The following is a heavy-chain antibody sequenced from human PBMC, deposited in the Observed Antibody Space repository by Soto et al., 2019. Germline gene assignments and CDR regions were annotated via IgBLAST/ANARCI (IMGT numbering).Heavy chain of an antibody. CDR1: GFTFSSYA. D-gene: IGHD3-3*01. CDR2: ISGSGFST. V-gene: IGHV3-23*01. CDR3: VPVHDFWSGHPGKYFDY. Sequence: GGSLRLSCAASGFTFSSYAMSWVRQAPGKGLEWVSGISGSGFSTYYADSVKGRFTISRDNSKNTLNLQMSSLRAEDTAVYYCVPVHDFWSGHPGKYFDYWGQGTLVTVSS. J-gene: IGHJ4*02.